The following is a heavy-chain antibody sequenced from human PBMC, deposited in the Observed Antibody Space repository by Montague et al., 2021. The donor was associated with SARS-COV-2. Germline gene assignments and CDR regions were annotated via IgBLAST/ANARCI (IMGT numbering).Heavy chain of an antibody. CDR2: IRDSVENT. Sequence: SLRLSCAASGFTFSTYAMSWVRQTPAKGLEWLSTIRDSVENTFYADSVKGRFTISRDNSKSTLYLQMNSLRVDDTAVYYCARDQNVWGQGTLVTVSS. CDR3: ARDQNV. J-gene: IGHJ4*02. V-gene: IGHV3-23*01. CDR1: GFTFSTYA.